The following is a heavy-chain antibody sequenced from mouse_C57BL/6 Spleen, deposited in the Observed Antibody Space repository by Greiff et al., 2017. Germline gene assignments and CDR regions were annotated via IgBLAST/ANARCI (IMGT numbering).Heavy chain of an antibody. D-gene: IGHD2-4*01. V-gene: IGHV1-80*01. CDR3: ARPHDYDDAMDY. CDR2: IYPGDGDT. J-gene: IGHJ4*01. CDR1: GYAFSSYW. Sequence: VKLQESGAELVKPGASVKISCKASGYAFSSYWMNWVKQRPGKGLEWIGQIYPGDGDTNYNGKFKGKATLTADKSSSTAYMQLSSLTSEDSAVYFCARPHDYDDAMDYWGQGTSVTVSS.